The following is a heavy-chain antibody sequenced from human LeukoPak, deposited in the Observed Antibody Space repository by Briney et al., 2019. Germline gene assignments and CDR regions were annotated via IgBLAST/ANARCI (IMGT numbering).Heavy chain of an antibody. CDR3: VSLARDY. V-gene: IGHV3-53*01. CDR2: IHNDGST. J-gene: IGHJ4*02. Sequence: TGGSLRLSCAASGFIVSNTYMTWVRQAPGKGLEWVSVIHNDGSTYYADSVKGRFTISRDNSKSMLFLRMNSLRVEDTAVYFCVSLARDYWGQGTLVSVSS. D-gene: IGHD3-3*02. CDR1: GFIVSNTY.